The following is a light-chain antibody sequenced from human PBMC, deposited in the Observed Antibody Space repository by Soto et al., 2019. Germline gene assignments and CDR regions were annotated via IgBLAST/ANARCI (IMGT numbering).Light chain of an antibody. V-gene: IGLV2-23*03. CDR3: CSYAGSSTFLV. Sequence: QSALTQPASVSGSPGQSITISCTGTSSDVGSYNLVSWYQQHPGKAPKLMIYEGSKRPSGVSNRFSGSQSGNTASLTISGLQAEDEADYYCCSYAGSSTFLVFGGGTKLTVL. CDR1: SSDVGSYNL. J-gene: IGLJ2*01. CDR2: EGS.